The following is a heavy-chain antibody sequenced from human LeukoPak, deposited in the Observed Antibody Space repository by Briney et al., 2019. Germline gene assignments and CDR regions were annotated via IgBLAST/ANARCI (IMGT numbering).Heavy chain of an antibody. CDR3: ARAPLYCSGGSCYDS. D-gene: IGHD2-15*01. CDR1: GYTFTGYY. J-gene: IGHJ5*01. Sequence: GASVTVSCKASGYTFTGYYLHWVRQAPGQGLEWMGRMNPNSGGINFAQKFQGRVTMTRDTSIATAYMDLSSLRSDDTALYYCARAPLYCSGGSCYDSWGQGTLVTVSS. V-gene: IGHV1-2*06. CDR2: MNPNSGGI.